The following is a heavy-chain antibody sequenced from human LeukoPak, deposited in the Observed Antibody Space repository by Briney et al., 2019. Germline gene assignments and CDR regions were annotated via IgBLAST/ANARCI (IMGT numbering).Heavy chain of an antibody. Sequence: GGSLGLSCAASGFTFSSYGMHWVRQAPGKGLEWVAIISYDGSDKYYADSVKGRFTISRDSSKNTLYLQMNSLRAEDTAVYYCAKGYPDYWGQGTLVTVSS. CDR3: AKGYPDY. CDR2: ISYDGSDK. CDR1: GFTFSSYG. V-gene: IGHV3-30*18. D-gene: IGHD1-1*01. J-gene: IGHJ4*02.